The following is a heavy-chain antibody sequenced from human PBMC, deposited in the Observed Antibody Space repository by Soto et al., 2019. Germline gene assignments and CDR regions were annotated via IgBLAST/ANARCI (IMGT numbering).Heavy chain of an antibody. CDR3: AREDGVVGSSSAFDH. V-gene: IGHV3-21*01. CDR1: GFTFSTYT. Sequence: EVQVVESGGGLVKPGGSLRLSCVFSGFTFSTYTMNWVRQAPGKGLEWVSSINGRSNYVYYADSVKGRFTISRDNAKNTLYLQMNRLRAEDTAIYYCAREDGVVGSSSAFDHWGLGTLVTVSS. CDR2: INGRSNYV. J-gene: IGHJ4*02. D-gene: IGHD1-26*01.